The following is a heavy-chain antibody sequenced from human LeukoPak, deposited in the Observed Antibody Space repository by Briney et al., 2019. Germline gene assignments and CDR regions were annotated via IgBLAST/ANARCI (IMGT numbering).Heavy chain of an antibody. Sequence: PGGSLRLSCAASGFTFSSYVMSWVRQAPGKGLEWVSDMSGSGGSRYYADSVKGRFTISRDNSKNPLYLQITSLRAEDTAVYYCAKDRGVATRAIFDYWGQGPLVTVSS. V-gene: IGHV3-23*01. CDR1: GFTFSSYV. D-gene: IGHD5-12*01. CDR2: MSGSGGSR. J-gene: IGHJ4*02. CDR3: AKDRGVATRAIFDY.